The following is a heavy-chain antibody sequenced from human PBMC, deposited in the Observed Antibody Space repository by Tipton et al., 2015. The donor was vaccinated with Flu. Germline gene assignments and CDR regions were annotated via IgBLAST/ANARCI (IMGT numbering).Heavy chain of an antibody. CDR3: ARPKAAAGTGFDY. V-gene: IGHV5-51*01. D-gene: IGHD6-13*01. Sequence: VQLVQSGAEVKKPGESLKISCRGSGYSFTSYWIGWVRQMPGKGLEWMGIIYPGDSDTRYSPSFRGQVTISADKSISTAYLQWSSLKASDTARYYCARPKAAAGTGFDYWGQGTLVTVSA. CDR2: IYPGDSDT. CDR1: GYSFTSYW. J-gene: IGHJ4*02.